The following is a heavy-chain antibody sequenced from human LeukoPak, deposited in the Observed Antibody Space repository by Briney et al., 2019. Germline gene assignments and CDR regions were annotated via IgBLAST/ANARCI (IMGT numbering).Heavy chain of an antibody. CDR3: AKEGELRFLEWLSHYYYYYMDV. J-gene: IGHJ6*03. CDR1: GFTFSSYS. Sequence: GSLRLSCAASGFTFSSYSMNWVRQAPGKGLEWVSSISSSSSYIYYADSVKGRFTISRDNSKNTLYLQMNSLRAEDTAVYYCAKEGELRFLEWLSHYYYYYMDVWGKGTTVTVSS. D-gene: IGHD3-3*01. V-gene: IGHV3-21*01. CDR2: ISSSSSYI.